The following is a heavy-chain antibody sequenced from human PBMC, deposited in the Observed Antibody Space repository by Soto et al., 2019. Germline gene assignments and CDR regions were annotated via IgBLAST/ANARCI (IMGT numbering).Heavy chain of an antibody. Sequence: PSETLSLTCTVSGGSISSGDYYWSWIRQPPGKGLEWIGYIYYSGSTYYNPPLKSRVTISVDTSKNQFSLKLSSVTAADTAVYYCAREGSGIAAHNDPWGQGTLVTVSS. CDR1: GGSISSGDYY. D-gene: IGHD6-13*01. CDR2: IYYSGST. V-gene: IGHV4-30-4*01. J-gene: IGHJ5*02. CDR3: AREGSGIAAHNDP.